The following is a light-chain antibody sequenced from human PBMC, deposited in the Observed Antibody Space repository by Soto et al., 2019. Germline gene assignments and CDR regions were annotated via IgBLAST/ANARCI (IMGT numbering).Light chain of an antibody. J-gene: IGLJ1*01. CDR3: SSFTSRFTFNYI. Sequence: QSALTQPASVSGSPGQSITISCTGTSSDVGGYNYVSWYQQHPGKAPEIIIYEVTNRPSGVSNRFSGSKSGNTASLTISGLQAEDDADYYCSSFTSRFTFNYIFGTGTKVTVL. V-gene: IGLV2-14*01. CDR2: EVT. CDR1: SSDVGGYNY.